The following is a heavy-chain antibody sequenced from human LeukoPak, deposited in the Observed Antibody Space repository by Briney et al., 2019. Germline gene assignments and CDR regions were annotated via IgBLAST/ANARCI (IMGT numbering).Heavy chain of an antibody. CDR3: ATHYGSGSYYIPDY. D-gene: IGHD3-10*01. V-gene: IGHV1-18*01. CDR1: DYTFTRYG. Sequence: ALVKLSCKPSDYTFTRYGISWVRQAPGHGLEWRGWINIYNGNKNYAQKPQGRVTMTTDTSTSTAYMELRSLRADDTAVYYCATHYGSGSYYIPDYWGQGTLVTVSS. CDR2: INIYNGNK. J-gene: IGHJ4*02.